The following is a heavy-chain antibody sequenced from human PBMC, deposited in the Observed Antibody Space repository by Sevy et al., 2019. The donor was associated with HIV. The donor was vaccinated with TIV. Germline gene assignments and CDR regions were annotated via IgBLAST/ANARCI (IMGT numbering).Heavy chain of an antibody. J-gene: IGHJ4*02. D-gene: IGHD6-13*01. Sequence: GGSLRLSCAASGFTFSSYSMNCVRQAPGKGLEWVSYISSSSSTIYYADSVKGRFTISRDNAKNSLYLQMNSLRAEDTAVYYCARLSGYSSSWSYFDYWGQGTLVTVSS. CDR1: GFTFSSYS. CDR3: ARLSGYSSSWSYFDY. V-gene: IGHV3-48*01. CDR2: ISSSSSTI.